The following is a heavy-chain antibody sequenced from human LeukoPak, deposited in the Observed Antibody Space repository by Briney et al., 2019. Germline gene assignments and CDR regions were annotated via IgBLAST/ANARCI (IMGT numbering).Heavy chain of an antibody. D-gene: IGHD3-22*01. CDR2: IKSKTDGGTT. V-gene: IGHV3-15*01. CDR3: TKRAYDSSGYTF. J-gene: IGHJ4*02. Sequence: SWIRQAPGKGLEWVGRIKSKTDGGTTDYAAPVKGRFTISRDDPKNTLYLQMNSLKTEDTAVYYCTKRAYDSSGYTFWGQGTLVTVSS.